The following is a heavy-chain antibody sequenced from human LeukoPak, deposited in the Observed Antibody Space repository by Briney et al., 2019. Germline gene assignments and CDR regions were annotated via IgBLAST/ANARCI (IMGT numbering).Heavy chain of an antibody. D-gene: IGHD4-17*01. CDR1: GGSISSSY. CDR3: ARANSYGDYVDY. V-gene: IGHV4-59*08. CDR2: IDYSGNT. Sequence: SETLSLTCTVSGGSISSSYWSWIRQPPGKGLEWTGYIDYSGNTNYNPSLKSRVTISVERSKNQFSLKLSSVTAADTAVYYCARANSYGDYVDYWGQGTLVTVSS. J-gene: IGHJ4*02.